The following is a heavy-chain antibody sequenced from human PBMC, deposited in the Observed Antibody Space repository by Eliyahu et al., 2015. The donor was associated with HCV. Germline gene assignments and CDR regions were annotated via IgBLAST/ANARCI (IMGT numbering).Heavy chain of an antibody. J-gene: IGHJ2*01. CDR1: GXTXXSYE. CDR3: ARDPWSPVHCGYFDL. CDR2: IGPSGTII. Sequence: EEXLVESGGGLIQPGGSLXLXCVASGXTXXSYEMNWVRLAPGKGPEWVXHIGPSGTIIYYANSVKGRFTISRDSAKNSLYLQMDSLRVDDTATYYCARDPWSPVHCGYFDLWGRGTLVAVSS. D-gene: IGHD2-21*01. V-gene: IGHV3-48*03.